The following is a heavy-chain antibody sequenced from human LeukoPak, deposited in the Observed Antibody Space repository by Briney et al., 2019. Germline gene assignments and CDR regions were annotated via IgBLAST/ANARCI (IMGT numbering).Heavy chain of an antibody. CDR3: ARSWYFDL. CDR2: TTGSGATT. CDR1: GFTFSSYV. V-gene: IGHV3-23*01. Sequence: GGSLRLSCAASGFTFSSYVMTWVRQAPGKGLEWVTTTTGSGATTDYADSVKGRFTISRDKSKHTLSLQMNSLRAEDTAVYYCARSWYFDLWGRGTLVTVSS. J-gene: IGHJ2*01.